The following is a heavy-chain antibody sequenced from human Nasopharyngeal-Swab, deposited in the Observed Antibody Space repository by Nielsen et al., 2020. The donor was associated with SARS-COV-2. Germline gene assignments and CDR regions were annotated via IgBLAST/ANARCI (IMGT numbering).Heavy chain of an antibody. D-gene: IGHD6-19*01. CDR3: ARESGGWQPYFDS. V-gene: IGHV4-34*01. CDR2: INHSGST. J-gene: IGHJ4*02. Sequence: SETLSLTCAVYGGSFNGYYWSWIRQSPGKGLECIGEINHSGSTNYNPSLKSRVTISVDTSKTQFSLKLSSVTAADTAVYYCARESGGWQPYFDSWGQGTLVTVSS. CDR1: GGSFNGYY.